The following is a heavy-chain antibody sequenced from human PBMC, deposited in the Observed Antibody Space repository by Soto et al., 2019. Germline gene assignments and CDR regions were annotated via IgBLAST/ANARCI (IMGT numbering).Heavy chain of an antibody. V-gene: IGHV4-39*02. CDR3: ARRMNVAGGWFDS. CDR2: VDQSGTT. CDR1: GVSIISIAYH. Sequence: LSLTCAVSGVSIISIAYHWGWVRQPPGKGLEWLGSVDQSGTTYYNPSLNRRVTISLDTSKSHFSLKVTSATAADTAVYYCARRMNVAGGWFDSWGQGTPVTVSS. D-gene: IGHD1-1*01. J-gene: IGHJ5*01.